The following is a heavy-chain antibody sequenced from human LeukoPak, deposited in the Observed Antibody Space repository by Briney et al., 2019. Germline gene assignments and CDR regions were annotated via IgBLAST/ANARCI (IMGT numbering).Heavy chain of an antibody. J-gene: IGHJ6*03. CDR1: GFTFSSYW. V-gene: IGHV3-74*01. Sequence: QSGGSLRLSCAASGFTFSSYWMHWVRQAPGKGLVWVSRINSDGSSTNYADSVKGRFTISRDNAKNSLYLQMNSLRAEDTAVYYCARASVRYCSSTSCGKYFYYYMDVWGKGTTVTVSS. CDR2: INSDGSST. D-gene: IGHD2-2*01. CDR3: ARASVRYCSSTSCGKYFYYYMDV.